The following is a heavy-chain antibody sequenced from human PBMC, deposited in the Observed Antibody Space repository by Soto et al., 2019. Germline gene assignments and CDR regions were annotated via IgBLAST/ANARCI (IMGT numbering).Heavy chain of an antibody. V-gene: IGHV4-34*01. CDR2: INHSGST. Sequence: SETLSLTCDVYGGSFSGYYWSWIRQPPGKGLEWIGEINHSGSTNYNPSLKSRVTISVDMSRNQFSLKLSSVTAADTAVYYCARRHDFWSGYYKGNNWFDPWGQGTLVTV. D-gene: IGHD3-3*01. CDR1: GGSFSGYY. CDR3: ARRHDFWSGYYKGNNWFDP. J-gene: IGHJ5*02.